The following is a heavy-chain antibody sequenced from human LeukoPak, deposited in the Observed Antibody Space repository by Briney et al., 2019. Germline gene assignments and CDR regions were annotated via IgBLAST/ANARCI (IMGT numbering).Heavy chain of an antibody. CDR2: ISAYNGNT. Sequence: ASVKVSCKASGYTFTSYYIHWVRQAPGQGLEWMGWISAYNGNTNYAQKLQGRVTMTTDTSTSTAYMELRSLRSDDTAVYYCARDLSYDSSGNYPDYWGQGTLVTVSS. J-gene: IGHJ4*02. CDR1: GYTFTSYY. V-gene: IGHV1-18*04. D-gene: IGHD3-22*01. CDR3: ARDLSYDSSGNYPDY.